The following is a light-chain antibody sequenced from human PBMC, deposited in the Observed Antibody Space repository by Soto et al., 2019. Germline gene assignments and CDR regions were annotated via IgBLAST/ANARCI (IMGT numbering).Light chain of an antibody. V-gene: IGKV3-15*01. CDR3: QQYNNWPPT. CDR2: GAS. Sequence: EIVMTQSPDTLSVSPGERASLSCRASQSVSSNLAWYQQKPGQAPRLLIYGASTRATGIPARFSGSGSGTEFTLTISSLQSEDFAVYYCQQYNNWPPTFGLGAKVDIK. J-gene: IGKJ1*01. CDR1: QSVSSN.